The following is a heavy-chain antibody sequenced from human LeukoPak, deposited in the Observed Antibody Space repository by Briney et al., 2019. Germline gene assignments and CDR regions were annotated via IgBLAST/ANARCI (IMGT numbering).Heavy chain of an antibody. Sequence: GRSLRLSCAASGFTFSSYGMHWVRQAPGKGLEWVAVIWYDGSNKYYADSVKGRFTISRDNSKNTLYLQMNSLRVEDTAVYYCAKHRGRDGGYPFDYWGQGTLVTVSS. CDR2: IWYDGSNK. CDR3: AKHRGRDGGYPFDY. J-gene: IGHJ4*02. V-gene: IGHV3-33*06. CDR1: GFTFSSYG. D-gene: IGHD5-12*01.